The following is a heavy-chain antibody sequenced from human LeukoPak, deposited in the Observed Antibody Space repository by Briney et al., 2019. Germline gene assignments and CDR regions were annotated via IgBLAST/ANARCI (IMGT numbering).Heavy chain of an antibody. Sequence: ASVKVSCKASDYTFTSYGIGWVRQAPGQGLEWMGWINPNVGATNYAQKFQGRVTMARDTSISTAYMELRRLRSDDTAVYYCARFIMVLGVIRYWFDSWGQGTLVTVSS. V-gene: IGHV1-2*02. J-gene: IGHJ5*01. CDR2: INPNVGAT. CDR3: ARFIMVLGVIRYWFDS. D-gene: IGHD3-10*01. CDR1: DYTFTSYG.